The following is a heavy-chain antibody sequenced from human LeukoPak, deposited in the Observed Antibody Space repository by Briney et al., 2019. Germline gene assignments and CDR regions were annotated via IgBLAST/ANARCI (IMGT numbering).Heavy chain of an antibody. J-gene: IGHJ4*02. Sequence: SVKVSCKASGGTFSSYAISWVRQAPGQGLEWMGRIIPILGIANYAQKFQGRVTITADKSTSTAYMELSSLRSEDTAVYYCARDRLYSHGRKYYFDYWGQGTLVTVS. CDR1: GGTFSSYA. V-gene: IGHV1-69*04. CDR3: ARDRLYSHGRKYYFDY. CDR2: IIPILGIA. D-gene: IGHD2-2*02.